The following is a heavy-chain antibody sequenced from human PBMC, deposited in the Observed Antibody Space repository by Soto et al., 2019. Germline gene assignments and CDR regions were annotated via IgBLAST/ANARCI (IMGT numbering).Heavy chain of an antibody. D-gene: IGHD1-1*01. CDR1: GDSFSKYT. V-gene: IGHV1-69*01. J-gene: IGHJ4*02. CDR2: IIPRFGTT. Sequence: QVQLVQSGAEVKKPGSSVRVSCKASGDSFSKYTVNWVRQAPRQGLEWMGGIIPRFGTTNFAPTLQDRVTITADESINTVYMELSSLRSEDSALYYCARGRGLYNSGLSQRDSWGQGTLVTVSS. CDR3: ARGRGLYNSGLSQRDS.